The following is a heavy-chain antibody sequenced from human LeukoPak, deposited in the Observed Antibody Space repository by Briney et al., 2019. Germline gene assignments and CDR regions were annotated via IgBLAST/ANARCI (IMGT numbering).Heavy chain of an antibody. CDR2: ISSSGSTI. V-gene: IGHV3-48*03. Sequence: PGGSLRLSCTASGFTFSSYEMNWVRQAPGKGLEWVSYISSSGSTIYYADSVKGRFTISRDNAKNPLYLQMNSLRAEDTAVYYCARDRGSYYTCFDYWGQGTLVTVSS. CDR3: ARDRGSYYTCFDY. CDR1: GFTFSSYE. J-gene: IGHJ4*02. D-gene: IGHD3-10*01.